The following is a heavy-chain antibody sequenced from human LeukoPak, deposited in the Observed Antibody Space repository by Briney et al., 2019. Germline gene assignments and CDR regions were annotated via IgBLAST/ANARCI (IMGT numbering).Heavy chain of an antibody. V-gene: IGHV3-20*04. J-gene: IGHJ4*02. CDR1: GFTFDDYG. CDR2: INWNGGST. Sequence: GGFLRLSRAASGFTFDDYGMSWVRQAPGKGLEWVSGINWNGGSTGYADSVKGRFTISRDNAKNSLYLQMNSLRAEDTALYYCARGLSIADLYDSSGHGDYWGQGTLVTVSS. CDR3: ARGLSIADLYDSSGHGDY. D-gene: IGHD3-22*01.